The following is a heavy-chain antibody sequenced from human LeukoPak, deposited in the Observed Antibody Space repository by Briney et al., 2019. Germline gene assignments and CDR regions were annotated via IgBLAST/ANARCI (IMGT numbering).Heavy chain of an antibody. D-gene: IGHD1-1*01. V-gene: IGHV3-21*04. CDR2: ISSSSSYI. CDR3: VRVVTTGSGWYHFDN. J-gene: IGHJ4*02. CDR1: GFTFSSYS. Sequence: GGSLRLSCAASGFTFSSYSMNWVRQAPGKGLEWVSSISSSSSYIYYADSVKGRFTISRDNAKNSLYLHLNSLKTEDTAVYYCVRVVTTGSGWYHFDNWGLGTLVTVSS.